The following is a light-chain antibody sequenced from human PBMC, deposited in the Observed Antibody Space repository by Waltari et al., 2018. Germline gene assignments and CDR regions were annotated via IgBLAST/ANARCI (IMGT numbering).Light chain of an antibody. J-gene: IGLJ2*01. CDR1: NIESRN. CDR3: QVWDSGTVV. Sequence: SFALTQPVSVSVALGQTATISCGADNIESRNVHWYQQKQGQAPVLDIYRDKNRPSVIPDRFSGSNSGNTATLTVSRAQHDDEADYFCQVWDSGTVVFGGGTRLTVL. CDR2: RDK. V-gene: IGLV3-9*01.